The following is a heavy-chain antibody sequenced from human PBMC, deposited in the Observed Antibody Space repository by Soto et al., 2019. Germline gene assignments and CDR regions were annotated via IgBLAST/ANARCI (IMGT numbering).Heavy chain of an antibody. Sequence: EVQLLESGGGLVQPGGSLRLSCAASGFTFSSYAMSWVRQAPGKGLEWVSVISGSGGSTYYADSVKGRFTISRDNSKNVLDLQMNSLRADDTVVYYCAKMPGWYHIFDYWVQGTIVTVSS. D-gene: IGHD2-2*01. CDR2: ISGSGGST. V-gene: IGHV3-23*01. J-gene: IGHJ4*02. CDR3: AKMPGWYHIFDY. CDR1: GFTFSSYA.